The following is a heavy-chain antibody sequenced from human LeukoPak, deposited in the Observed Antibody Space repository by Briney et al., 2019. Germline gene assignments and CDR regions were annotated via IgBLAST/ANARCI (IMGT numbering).Heavy chain of an antibody. V-gene: IGHV3-30-3*01. CDR2: ISYDGSNK. CDR1: GFTFSSYA. J-gene: IGHJ3*02. CDR3: ASSVVVTGGAFDI. D-gene: IGHD2-21*02. Sequence: PGGSLRLSCAASGFTFSSYAMHWVRQAPGKGLEWVAVISYDGSNKYYADSVKGRFTISRDNSKNTLHLQMNSLRAEDTAVYYCASSVVVTGGAFDIWGQGTMVTVSS.